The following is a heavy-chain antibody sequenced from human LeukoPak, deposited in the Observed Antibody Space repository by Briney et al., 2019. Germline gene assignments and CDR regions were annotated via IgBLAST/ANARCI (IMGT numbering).Heavy chain of an antibody. CDR3: ASSRSYDILTGNWVYYFDH. V-gene: IGHV4-30-2*01. Sequence: SETLSLTCAVSGGSISSGGYSWSWIRQPPGKGLEWIGYIYHSGSTYYNPSLKSRVTISVDRSKNQFSLKLSSVTAADTAVYYCASSRSYDILTGNWVYYFDHWGQGTLATVSS. J-gene: IGHJ4*02. D-gene: IGHD3-9*01. CDR2: IYHSGST. CDR1: GGSISSGGYS.